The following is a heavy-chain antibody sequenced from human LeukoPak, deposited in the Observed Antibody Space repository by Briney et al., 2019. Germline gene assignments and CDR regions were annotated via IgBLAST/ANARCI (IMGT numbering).Heavy chain of an antibody. CDR3: ARASSGWSYYFDY. CDR2: IIPIFGTA. Sequence: GSSVKVSCKASGGASSSYAISWVRQAPGQGLEWMGGIIPIFGTANYAQKFQGRVTITADKSTSTAYMELSSLRSEDTAVYYCARASSGWSYYFDYWGQGTLVTVSS. CDR1: GGASSSYA. J-gene: IGHJ4*02. V-gene: IGHV1-69*06. D-gene: IGHD6-19*01.